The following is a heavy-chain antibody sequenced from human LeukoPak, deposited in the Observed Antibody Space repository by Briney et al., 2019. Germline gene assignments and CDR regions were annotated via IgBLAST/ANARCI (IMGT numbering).Heavy chain of an antibody. CDR1: GFIFTSYS. CDR2: ISKDSSNI. CDR3: ARESYWGSNSKGFDY. D-gene: IGHD7-27*01. Sequence: GGSLRLSCAASGFIFTSYSLNWVRQAPGKGLEWVSYISKDSSNIYHADSVKGRFTISRDNGKNSIYLQINNLRDEDTAVYYCARESYWGSNSKGFDYWGQGTLVTVSS. V-gene: IGHV3-48*02. J-gene: IGHJ4*02.